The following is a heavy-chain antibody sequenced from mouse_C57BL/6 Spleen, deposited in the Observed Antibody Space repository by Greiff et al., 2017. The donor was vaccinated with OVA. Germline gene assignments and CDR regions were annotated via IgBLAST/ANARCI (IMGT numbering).Heavy chain of an antibody. CDR3: ARGAYYDYDDAMDY. D-gene: IGHD2-4*01. Sequence: LQQSGAELVRPGASVKMSCKASGYTFTSYNMHWVKQTPRQGLEWIGAIYPGNGDTSYNQKFKGKATLTVDKSSSTAYMQLSSLTSEDSAVYFCARGAYYDYDDAMDYWGQGTSVTVSS. J-gene: IGHJ4*01. CDR2: IYPGNGDT. V-gene: IGHV1-12*01. CDR1: GYTFTSYN.